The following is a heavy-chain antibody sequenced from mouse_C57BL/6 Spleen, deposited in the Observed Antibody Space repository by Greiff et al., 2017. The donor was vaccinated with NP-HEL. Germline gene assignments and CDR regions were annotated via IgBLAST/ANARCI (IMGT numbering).Heavy chain of an antibody. CDR2: ISSGSSTI. J-gene: IGHJ3*01. D-gene: IGHD1-1*01. Sequence: EVQLVESGGGLVKPGGSLKLSCAASGFTFSDYGMHWVRQAPEKGLEWVAYISSGSSTIYYADTVKGRFTISRDNAKNTLFLQMTSLRSEDTAMYYCARPITTVKPLWFAYWGQGTLVTVSA. CDR1: GFTFSDYG. CDR3: ARPITTVKPLWFAY. V-gene: IGHV5-17*01.